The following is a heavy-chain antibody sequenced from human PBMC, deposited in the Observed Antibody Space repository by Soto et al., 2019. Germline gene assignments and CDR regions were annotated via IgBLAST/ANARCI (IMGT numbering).Heavy chain of an antibody. CDR1: GYTFSSYA. Sequence: ASVKVSCKASGYTFSSYAMHWVRQAPGQSLEWMGWVRGDNGNTRYTQKFQGRVTMTRDTSTSTAYMELRSLGSEDTAVYYCVAVDYGDYGGQGTLVTVSS. V-gene: IGHV1-3*01. CDR3: VAVDYGDY. J-gene: IGHJ4*02. D-gene: IGHD3-10*01. CDR2: VRGDNGNT.